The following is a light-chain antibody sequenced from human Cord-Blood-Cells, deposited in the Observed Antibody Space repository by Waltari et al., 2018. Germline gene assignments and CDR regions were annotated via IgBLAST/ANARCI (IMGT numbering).Light chain of an antibody. CDR3: QQSYSTART. CDR1: QSISSY. V-gene: IGKV1-39*01. J-gene: IGKJ1*01. CDR2: AAS. Sequence: DIQMTQSPSSLSASVGDRVTITCRASQSISSYLNWYQQKPGKAPKLLIYAASSLQSGVPSRFSGSGSGTDFTLTISSLQPEDFATYYCQQSYSTARTFGQWTKVEIK.